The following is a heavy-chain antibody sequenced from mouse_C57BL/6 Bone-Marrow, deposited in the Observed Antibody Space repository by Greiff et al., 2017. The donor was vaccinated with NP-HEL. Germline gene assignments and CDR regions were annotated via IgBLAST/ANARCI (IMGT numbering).Heavy chain of an antibody. CDR1: GYSFTSYY. V-gene: IGHV1-66*01. J-gene: IGHJ2*01. CDR2: IYPGSGNT. D-gene: IGHD1-1*02. Sequence: QVQLKQSGPELVKPGASVKISCKASGYSFTSYYIHWVKQRPGQGLEWIGWIYPGSGNTKYNEKFKGKATLTADTSSSTAYMQRSSLTAEDSAVYYCARRYCGGSFDYWGQGTTVTVSS. CDR3: ARRYCGGSFDY.